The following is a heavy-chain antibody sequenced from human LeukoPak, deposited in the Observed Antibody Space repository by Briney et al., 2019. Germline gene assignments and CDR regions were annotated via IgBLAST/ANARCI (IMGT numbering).Heavy chain of an antibody. CDR1: GFTFSSYA. Sequence: GGSLRLSCAASGFTFSSYAMSWVRQMPGKGLEWMGIIYPGDSDTRYSPSFQGQVTISADKSISTAYLQRSSLKASDTAMYYCARLARIVVVTANNWFDPWGQGTLVTVSS. V-gene: IGHV5-51*01. CDR2: IYPGDSDT. D-gene: IGHD2-21*02. J-gene: IGHJ5*02. CDR3: ARLARIVVVTANNWFDP.